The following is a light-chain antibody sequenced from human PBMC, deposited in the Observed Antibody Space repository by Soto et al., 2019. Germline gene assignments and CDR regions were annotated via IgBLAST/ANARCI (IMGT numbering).Light chain of an antibody. CDR2: DAS. V-gene: IGKV3-11*01. CDR3: QHRSNWPLT. J-gene: IGKJ4*01. CDR1: QSVSSY. Sequence: EIVLTQSPATLSLPPGERATLSCRASQSVSSYLAWYQQRPGQAPRLLIYDASNRAPGIPARFSGSGSGTDFTLTVSSLEPEDFAVYYCQHRSNWPLTFGGGTRVEIK.